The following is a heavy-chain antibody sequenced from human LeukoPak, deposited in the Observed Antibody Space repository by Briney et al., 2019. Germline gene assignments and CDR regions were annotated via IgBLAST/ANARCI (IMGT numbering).Heavy chain of an antibody. CDR2: IYYSGSTST. Sequence: SETLSLTCTVSGGSISSSSYYWGWIRQPPGKGLEWIGSIYYSGSTSTYYNPSLKSRVTISVDTSKNQFSLKLRSVTAADTAVYYCARVGYCSGGSCYECWFDPWGQGTLVTVSS. CDR1: GGSISSSSYY. V-gene: IGHV4-39*01. D-gene: IGHD2-15*01. CDR3: ARVGYCSGGSCYECWFDP. J-gene: IGHJ5*02.